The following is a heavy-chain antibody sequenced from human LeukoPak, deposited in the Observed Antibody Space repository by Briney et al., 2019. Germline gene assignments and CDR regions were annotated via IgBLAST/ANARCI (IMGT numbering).Heavy chain of an antibody. D-gene: IGHD7-27*01. Sequence: PSETLSLTCTVSGVSISGGGYFWSWIRLPPGKGLEWIGYIYHSGSTYYNPSLKSRVTISVDRSKNQFSLKLSSVTAADTAVYYCARFSPRAMGNYLDFWGQGTLVTVSS. V-gene: IGHV4-30-2*01. CDR3: ARFSPRAMGNYLDF. CDR2: IYHSGST. J-gene: IGHJ4*02. CDR1: GVSISGGGYF.